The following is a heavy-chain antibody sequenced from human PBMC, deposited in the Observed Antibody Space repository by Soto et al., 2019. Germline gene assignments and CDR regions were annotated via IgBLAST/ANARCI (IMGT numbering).Heavy chain of an antibody. CDR2: ISWDGGST. D-gene: IGHD3-16*01. CDR1: GFTFDDHA. J-gene: IGHJ3*02. V-gene: IGHV3-43D*04. CDR3: ARGAGGDAFDI. Sequence: EVQLVESGGVVVQPGGSLRLSCAASGFTFDDHAKHWVRQAPGKGLEWVSLISWDGGSTYYADSVKGRFTISRDNSKNSRYLQMNSLRAEDTALYYCARGAGGDAFDIWGQGTMVTVSS.